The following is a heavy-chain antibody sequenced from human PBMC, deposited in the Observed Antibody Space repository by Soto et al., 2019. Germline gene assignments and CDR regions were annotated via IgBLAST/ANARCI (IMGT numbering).Heavy chain of an antibody. CDR2: MNPNSGNT. V-gene: IGHV1-8*01. CDR3: ARTPGSLSRNPHRYMDV. CDR1: GYTFTSYD. J-gene: IGHJ6*03. D-gene: IGHD1-1*01. Sequence: ASVKVSCKASGYTFTSYDINWVRQATGQGLEWMGWMNPNSGNTGYAQKFQGRVTMTRNTSISTAYMELSSLRSEDTAVYYCARTPGSLSRNPHRYMDVWGKGTTVTVSS.